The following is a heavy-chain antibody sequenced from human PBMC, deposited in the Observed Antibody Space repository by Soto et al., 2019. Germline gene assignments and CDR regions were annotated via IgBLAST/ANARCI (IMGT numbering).Heavy chain of an antibody. J-gene: IGHJ6*02. CDR3: AGGGTIFGVVIYYYYGMDV. CDR1: GYTFTSYY. CDR2: INPSGGST. V-gene: IGHV1-46*01. D-gene: IGHD3-3*01. Sequence: ASVKVSCKASGYTFTSYYMHWVRQAPGQGLEWMGIINPSGGSTSYAQKFQGRVTMTRDTSTSTVYMGLSSLRSEDTAVYYCAGGGTIFGVVIYYYYGMDVWGQGTTVTVSS.